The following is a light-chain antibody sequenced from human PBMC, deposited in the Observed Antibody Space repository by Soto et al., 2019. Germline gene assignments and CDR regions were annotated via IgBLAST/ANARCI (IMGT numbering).Light chain of an antibody. CDR3: QQSYSTPQVT. Sequence: DIQMTQSPSSLSASVGDRVTITCRASQSISSYLNWYQQKPGKAPKLLIYAASSLQSGGPSRFSGSGSGTDFTLTISSLQPEDFATYYCQQSYSTPQVTFGGGTKVEIK. V-gene: IGKV1-39*01. J-gene: IGKJ4*01. CDR2: AAS. CDR1: QSISSY.